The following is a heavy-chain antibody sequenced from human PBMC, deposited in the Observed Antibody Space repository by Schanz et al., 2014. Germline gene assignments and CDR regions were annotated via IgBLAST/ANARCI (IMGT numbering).Heavy chain of an antibody. CDR1: GFTLSNSD. CDR2: IGYLGDT. V-gene: IGHV3-13*01. D-gene: IGHD3-9*01. J-gene: IGHJ4*02. Sequence: EVQLLESGGGLVKPGRSLRLSCAASGFTLSNSDMHWVRQGTGKGLEWVSTIGYLGDTYYPDSVKGRFTVSRDSGQNSLYLQMNSLRAGDTAVYYCAKQIHYDILTVTRNWGQGTLVTVSS. CDR3: AKQIHYDILTVTRN.